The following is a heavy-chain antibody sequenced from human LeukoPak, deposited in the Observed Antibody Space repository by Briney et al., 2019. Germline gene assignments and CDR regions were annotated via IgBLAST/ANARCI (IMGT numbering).Heavy chain of an antibody. Sequence: SETLSLTCTVSGGSISSYYWNWIRQPPGKGLEWIGYIHYSGSTNYNPSLKSRVTISVDTSKNQFSLKLSSVTAADTALYYCMGYYGSGSYYTSDYWGQGTLVTVSS. CDR1: GGSISSYY. D-gene: IGHD3-10*01. J-gene: IGHJ4*02. CDR3: MGYYGSGSYYTSDY. V-gene: IGHV4-59*08. CDR2: IHYSGST.